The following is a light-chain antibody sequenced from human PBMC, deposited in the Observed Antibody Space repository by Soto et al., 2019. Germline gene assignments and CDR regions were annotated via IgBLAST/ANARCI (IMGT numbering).Light chain of an antibody. Sequence: SVLTHSQGTVSLSQGERATLSYRASQSVSSSYLAWYQQKPGQAPRLLIYGASSRATGIPDRFSGSGSGTDFTLTISRLEPDDFAPYYCQQYNSYPLTFGGGTKVDIK. CDR2: GAS. CDR1: QSVSSSY. CDR3: QQYNSYPLT. V-gene: IGKV3-20*01. J-gene: IGKJ4*01.